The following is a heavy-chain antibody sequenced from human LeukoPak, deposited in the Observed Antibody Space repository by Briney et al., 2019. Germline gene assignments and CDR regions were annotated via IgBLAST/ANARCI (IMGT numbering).Heavy chain of an antibody. CDR1: GFTFGSYA. CDR3: ARDPNGGYYDSSGYYGED. Sequence: GGSLRPSCAASGFTFGSYAMSWVRQAPGKGLEWVSGVSGSGRSTYYADSVKGRFTISRDNSKNTLYLQMNSLRAEDTAVYYCARDPNGGYYDSSGYYGEDWGQGTLVTVSS. J-gene: IGHJ4*02. D-gene: IGHD3-22*01. CDR2: VSGSGRST. V-gene: IGHV3-23*01.